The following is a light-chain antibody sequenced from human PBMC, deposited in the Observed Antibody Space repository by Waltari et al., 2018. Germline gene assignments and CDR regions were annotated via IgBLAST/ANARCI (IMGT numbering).Light chain of an antibody. CDR3: QTWDSSSVV. Sequence: SALPQPPSVSVSPGQTAKTTCSGGKLGTKFACWYQQKPCQSPVLVIYKDTLRPSEVPARFSGSNSENTATLTISGTQAMDEADYYCQTWDSSSVVFGGGTKLTVL. CDR2: KDT. CDR1: KLGTKF. J-gene: IGLJ2*01. V-gene: IGLV3-1*01.